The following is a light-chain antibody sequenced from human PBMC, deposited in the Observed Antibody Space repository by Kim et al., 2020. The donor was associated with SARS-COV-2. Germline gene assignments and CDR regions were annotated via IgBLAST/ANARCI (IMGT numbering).Light chain of an antibody. V-gene: IGKV3-20*01. CDR2: GAS. CDR1: QSVASNY. Sequence: GERATLSCRASQSVASNYLAWYQQRPSQPPRLLIYGASSTATGIADRFSGSGSGTDFPLTIRRLEPEDGAVYYCHQYGSSTAGTFGQGTKVDIK. CDR3: HQYGSSTAGT. J-gene: IGKJ1*01.